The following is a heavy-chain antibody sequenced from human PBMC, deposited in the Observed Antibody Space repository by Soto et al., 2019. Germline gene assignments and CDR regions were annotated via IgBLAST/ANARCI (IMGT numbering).Heavy chain of an antibody. Sequence: SGALSPPRSVSCGSLRKKTYFWSWIRQPPGERLEWIGYVYYSGTTNYNPSLKSRVTISVDLSKNQFSLRLSSVTTADTALYYCARTTAVPNTLRSRYFFDYWGQGTLVTVSS. CDR2: VYYSGTT. V-gene: IGHV4-61*01. CDR3: ARTTAVPNTLRSRYFFDY. CDR1: CGSLRKKTYF. D-gene: IGHD4-17*01. J-gene: IGHJ4*02.